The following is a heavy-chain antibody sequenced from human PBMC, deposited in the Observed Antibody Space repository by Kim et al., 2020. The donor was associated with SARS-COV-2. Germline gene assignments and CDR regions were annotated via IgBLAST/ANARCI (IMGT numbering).Heavy chain of an antibody. Sequence: SETLSLRCTVSGVSVSSGSYYWHWIRQPPGKGLEWIGYIYHSGSTKYNPSLKSRVSMSVDTSENQFSLKLTSVTAADTAVYYCARHATSSGWEGSFDY. CDR3: ARHATSSGWEGSFDY. V-gene: IGHV4-61*01. J-gene: IGHJ4*01. CDR2: IYHSGST. CDR1: GVSVSSGSYY. D-gene: IGHD6-19*01.